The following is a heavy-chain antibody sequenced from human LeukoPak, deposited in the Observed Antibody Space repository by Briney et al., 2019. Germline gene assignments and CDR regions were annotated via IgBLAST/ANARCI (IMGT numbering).Heavy chain of an antibody. CDR3: AGSIAARLDY. Sequence: SETLSLTCTVSGGSMSSYYWNWIRQSPGKGPEWIGYISYSGTTNYNPSLKSRVTISVDTSKSQFSLKLSSVTAADTAVYYCAGSIAARLDYWGQGTLVTVSS. J-gene: IGHJ4*02. CDR1: GGSMSSYY. V-gene: IGHV4-59*12. D-gene: IGHD6-6*01. CDR2: ISYSGTT.